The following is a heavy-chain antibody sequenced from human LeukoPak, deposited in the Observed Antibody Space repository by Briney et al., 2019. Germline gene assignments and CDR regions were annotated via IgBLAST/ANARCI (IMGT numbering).Heavy chain of an antibody. CDR2: IIPIFGTA. J-gene: IGHJ5*02. CDR1: GGTFSSYA. CDR3: ATARGETMIVEGRGWFDP. V-gene: IGHV1-69*06. Sequence: ASVKVSCKASGGTFSSYAISWVRQAPGQGLEWMGGIIPIFGTANYAQKFQGRVTMTEDTSTDTAYMELSSLRSEDTAVYYCATARGETMIVEGRGWFDPWGQGTLVTVSS. D-gene: IGHD3-22*01.